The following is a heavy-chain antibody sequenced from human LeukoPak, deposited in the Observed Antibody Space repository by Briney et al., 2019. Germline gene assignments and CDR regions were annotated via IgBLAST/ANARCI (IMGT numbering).Heavy chain of an antibody. Sequence: ASVKVSCKASGYTFTSYGISWVRQAPGQRLEWMGWINAGNGNTKYSQKFQGRVTITRDTSASTAYMELSSLRSEDTAVYYCARPHYGDYLIFDYWGQGTLVTVSS. CDR3: ARPHYGDYLIFDY. D-gene: IGHD4-17*01. J-gene: IGHJ4*02. V-gene: IGHV1-3*01. CDR1: GYTFTSYG. CDR2: INAGNGNT.